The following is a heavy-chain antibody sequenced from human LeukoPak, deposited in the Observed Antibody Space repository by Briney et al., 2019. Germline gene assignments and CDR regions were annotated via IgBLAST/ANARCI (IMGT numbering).Heavy chain of an antibody. CDR1: GGSISSYY. Sequence: PSETLSLTCTVSGGSISSYYWSWIRQPPGKGLEWIGYIYYSGSTNYNPSLKSRVTTSVDTPKNQFPLKLSSVTAADTAVYYCARSNGIQLDYWGQGTLVTVSS. CDR2: IYYSGST. V-gene: IGHV4-59*08. D-gene: IGHD1-14*01. J-gene: IGHJ4*02. CDR3: ARSNGIQLDY.